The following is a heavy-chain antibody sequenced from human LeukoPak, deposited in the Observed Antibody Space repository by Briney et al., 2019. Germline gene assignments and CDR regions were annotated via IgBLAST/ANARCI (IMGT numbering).Heavy chain of an antibody. J-gene: IGHJ4*02. Sequence: PGRSLRLSCAASGFDLSTYAMHWVRQAPGKGLEWVAVISKDGSNKYYADSVKGRFTIARDNSKNTLYLQMNSLRADDTAVYYCAKDGGTMVRGVMDYWGQGTLVTVSS. CDR3: AKDGGTMVRGVMDY. V-gene: IGHV3-30*18. CDR1: GFDLSTYA. D-gene: IGHD3-10*01. CDR2: ISKDGSNK.